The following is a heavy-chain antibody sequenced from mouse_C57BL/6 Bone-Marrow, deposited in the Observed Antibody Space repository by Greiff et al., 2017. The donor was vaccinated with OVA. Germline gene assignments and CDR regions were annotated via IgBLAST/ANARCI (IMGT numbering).Heavy chain of an antibody. CDR3: ARGYYGKGGYYAMDY. J-gene: IGHJ4*01. Sequence: EVQGVESGGGLVKPGGSLKLSCAASGFTFSSYTMSWVRQTPEKRLEWVATISGGGGNTYYPDSVKGRFTISRDNAENTLYLQMSSLRSEDTALYYCARGYYGKGGYYAMDYWGQGTSVTVSS. D-gene: IGHD1-1*01. V-gene: IGHV5-9*01. CDR1: GFTFSSYT. CDR2: ISGGGGNT.